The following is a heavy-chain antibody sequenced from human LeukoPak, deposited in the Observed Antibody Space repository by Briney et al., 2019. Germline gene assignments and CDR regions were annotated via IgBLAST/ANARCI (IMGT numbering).Heavy chain of an antibody. CDR2: ISRSGTTI. Sequence: GGSLRLSCVASGFTFSSYQMNWVRQAAGKGLEWVSYISRSGTTIYYADSVKGRFTISRDNAKNSLYLQMNSLRAEDTAVYYCARYLWATVRFDYWGQGTLVTVSS. CDR3: ARYLWATVRFDY. J-gene: IGHJ4*02. CDR1: GFTFSSYQ. D-gene: IGHD4-17*01. V-gene: IGHV3-48*03.